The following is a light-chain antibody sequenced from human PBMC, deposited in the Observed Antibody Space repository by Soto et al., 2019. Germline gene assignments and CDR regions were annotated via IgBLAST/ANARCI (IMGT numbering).Light chain of an antibody. CDR3: QQYNSYSQT. Sequence: IVLTQSPGTLSLSPGERATLSCRASQSISSSYLAWYQQKPGQAPRLLIYGASNRATAIPDRFSGSGSGTDFTLTISSLQPDDFAAYYCQQYNSYSQTFGQGTRWIS. CDR1: QSISSSY. CDR2: GAS. J-gene: IGKJ1*01. V-gene: IGKV3-20*01.